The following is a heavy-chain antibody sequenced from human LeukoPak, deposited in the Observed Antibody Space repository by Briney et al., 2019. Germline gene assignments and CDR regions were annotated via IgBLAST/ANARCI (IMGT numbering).Heavy chain of an antibody. D-gene: IGHD3-16*02. V-gene: IGHV3-11*01. Sequence: GGSLRLSCAASGFTFSDYYVSWIRQAPAKGLEWVSYISSSGSTIYYADSVKGRFTISRDNAKNSLYLKMKRLIADDAAVYYCARDIEDNWFDPWGQGPLVTVSS. J-gene: IGHJ5*02. CDR2: ISSSGSTI. CDR3: ARDIEDNWFDP. CDR1: GFTFSDYY.